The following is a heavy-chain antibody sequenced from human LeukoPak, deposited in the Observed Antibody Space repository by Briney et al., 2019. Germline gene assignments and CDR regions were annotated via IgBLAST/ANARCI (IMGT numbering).Heavy chain of an antibody. CDR3: AREEYDFWSGYYA. D-gene: IGHD3-3*01. Sequence: PSETLSLTCTVSGGSISSYYWSWIRQPAGKGLEWIGRIYTSGSTNYDPSLKSRVTMSVDTSKNQFSLKLNSVTAADTAVYYCAREEYDFWSGYYAWGQGTLVTVSS. J-gene: IGHJ5*02. CDR2: IYTSGST. CDR1: GGSISSYY. V-gene: IGHV4-4*07.